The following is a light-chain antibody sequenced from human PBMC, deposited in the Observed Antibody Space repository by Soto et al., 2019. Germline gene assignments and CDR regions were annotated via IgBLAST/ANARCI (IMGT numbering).Light chain of an antibody. CDR2: EDN. CDR3: PSSDSYNWV. V-gene: IGLV6-57*04. Sequence: NFMLTQPHSVSESPGKTVTISCTRSSGTIASNYVQWFQQRPDSAPTTLIFEDNERPSGVPDRFSGSIDSSSNSASLTISGLQTEDEDDYCCPSSDSYNWVFGGGTKVTVL. J-gene: IGLJ3*02. CDR1: SGTIASNY.